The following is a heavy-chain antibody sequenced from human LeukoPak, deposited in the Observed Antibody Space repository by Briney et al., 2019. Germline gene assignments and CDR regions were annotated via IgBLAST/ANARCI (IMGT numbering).Heavy chain of an antibody. J-gene: IGHJ6*02. D-gene: IGHD2-15*01. V-gene: IGHV4-59*01. CDR1: GGSISSYY. CDR2: IYYSGST. Sequence: PSETLSLTCTVSGGSISSYYWSWIRQPPGKGLEWIGYIYYSGSTSYNPSLKSRVTISVDTSKNQFSLKLSSVTAADTAVYYCARDRDLGSGGGSCYSVRDCNYYYGMDVWGQGTTVTVSS. CDR3: ARDRDLGSGGGSCYSVRDCNYYYGMDV.